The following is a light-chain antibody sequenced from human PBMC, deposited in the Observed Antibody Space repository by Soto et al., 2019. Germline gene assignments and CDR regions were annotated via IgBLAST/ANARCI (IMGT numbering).Light chain of an antibody. J-gene: IGKJ2*01. CDR3: QQYDNLPSYT. Sequence: DIQMTQSPSSLSASVGDRVTITCQASQDISNYLNWYQQKPGKAPKLLIYDASNLETGVPSRFSGSGYGTDFTFNISSLQPEDIATYYCQQYDNLPSYTFGQGTKLEIK. V-gene: IGKV1-33*01. CDR2: DAS. CDR1: QDISNY.